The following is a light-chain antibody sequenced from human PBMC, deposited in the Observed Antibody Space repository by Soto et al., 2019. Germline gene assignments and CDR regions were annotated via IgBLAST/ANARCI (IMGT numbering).Light chain of an antibody. V-gene: IGKV3-20*01. CDR1: QSVSTNY. CDR3: HQYGSTPFT. J-gene: IGKJ3*01. CDR2: GAS. Sequence: EIVLTQSPGTLSLSPGDRATLSCRASQSVSTNYLAWYQQKLGQAPRLIIYGASSRASGIPDRFSGNGSGTDCTLTISRLEHEDFAVYYCHQYGSTPFTFGPGTKVDIK.